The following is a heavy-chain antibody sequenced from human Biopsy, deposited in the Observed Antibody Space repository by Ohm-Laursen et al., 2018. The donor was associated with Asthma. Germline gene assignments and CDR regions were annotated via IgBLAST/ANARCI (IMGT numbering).Heavy chain of an antibody. V-gene: IGHV3-30*03. D-gene: IGHD3-10*01. CDR2: ISYDGSTK. J-gene: IGHJ6*02. CDR1: GFTHTTYA. CDR3: AGDVVWFREVGGMDV. Sequence: SLRLSCAASGFTHTTYAIHWVRQAPGKGLEWVAVISYDGSTKYSADSVKGRVIVSRDISKNILSLQMNSLRPEDTAVYYCAGDVVWFREVGGMDVWGQGTTVTVSS.